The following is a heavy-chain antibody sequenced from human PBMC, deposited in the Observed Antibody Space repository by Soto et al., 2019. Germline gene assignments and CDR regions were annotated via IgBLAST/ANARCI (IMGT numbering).Heavy chain of an antibody. CDR1: GYTFTSYA. Sequence: QVQLVQSGAEEKTPGASVKVSCKASGYTFTSYAMHWVRQAPGQRLEWMGWINAGNGNTKYSQKIQGRVTITRDTSASRAYMEMSRLRYEATAVYHRARLCTSTVCYTAGRLYYWGQGTLVTVSS. CDR3: ARLCTSTVCYTAGRLYY. V-gene: IGHV1-3*05. CDR2: INAGNGNT. D-gene: IGHD2-8*01. J-gene: IGHJ4*02.